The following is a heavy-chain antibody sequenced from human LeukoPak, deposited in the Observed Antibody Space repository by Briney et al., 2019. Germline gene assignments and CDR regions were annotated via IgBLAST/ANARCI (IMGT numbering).Heavy chain of an antibody. CDR3: ARDPLFGYYYGMDV. CDR1: GGTLSSYA. Sequence: GASVKVSCKASGGTLSSYAISWVRQAPGQGLEWMGRIIPILGIANYAQKFQGRVTVTADKSTSTAYMELSSLRSEDTAVYYCARDPLFGYYYGMDVWGQGTTVTVSS. CDR2: IIPILGIA. D-gene: IGHD3-16*01. J-gene: IGHJ6*02. V-gene: IGHV1-69*04.